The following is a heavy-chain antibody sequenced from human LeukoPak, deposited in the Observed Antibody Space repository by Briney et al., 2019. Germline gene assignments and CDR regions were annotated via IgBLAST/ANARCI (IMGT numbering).Heavy chain of an antibody. D-gene: IGHD2/OR15-2a*01. CDR2: ISRSGDTL. Sequence: GGSLRLSCAASGFPFGDYYMTWIRQAPGKGLEWISYISRSGDTLYYADSVEGRFTISRDNAKNSPFLQMNSLRADDTAVYYCAREVVIFPDYYYYGMDVWGQGTTVTVSS. J-gene: IGHJ6*02. CDR1: GFPFGDYY. V-gene: IGHV3-11*01. CDR3: AREVVIFPDYYYYGMDV.